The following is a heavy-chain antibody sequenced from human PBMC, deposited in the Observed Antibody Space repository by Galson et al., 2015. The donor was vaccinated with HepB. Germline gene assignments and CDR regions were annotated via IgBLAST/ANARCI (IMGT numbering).Heavy chain of an antibody. V-gene: IGHV1-18*01. CDR2: ISPSTGYT. CDR3: ARNSIAAAGTGPYFFYYMDV. Sequence: SVKVSCKASGYTFSAYSVTWVRQAPGQGLEWMGWISPSTGYTNYAQKLQGRVTLTTDTATSTAYMELTSLTSDDTAVYYCARNSIAAAGTGPYFFYYMDVWGKGTTVTVSS. CDR1: GYTFSAYS. D-gene: IGHD6-13*01. J-gene: IGHJ6*03.